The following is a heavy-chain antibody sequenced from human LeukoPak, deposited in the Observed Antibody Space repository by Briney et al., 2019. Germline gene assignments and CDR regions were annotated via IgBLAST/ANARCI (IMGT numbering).Heavy chain of an antibody. V-gene: IGHV4-34*01. Sequence: SETLSLTCAVYGGSFSGYYWSWIRQPPGKGLEWIGEINHSGSTNYNPSLKSRVTISVDTSKNQFSLKLSSVTAANTAVYYCARGRNCLVGSRGGDYFDYRGQGTLVTVSS. D-gene: IGHD1-26*01. CDR2: INHSGST. J-gene: IGHJ4*02. CDR1: GGSFSGYY. CDR3: ARGRNCLVGSRGGDYFDY.